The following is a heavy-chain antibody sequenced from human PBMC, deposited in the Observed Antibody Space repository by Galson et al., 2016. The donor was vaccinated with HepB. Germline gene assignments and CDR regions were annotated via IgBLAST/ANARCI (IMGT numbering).Heavy chain of an antibody. CDR3: ARAQGFETPGFDRVSFRGSMDV. Sequence: SVKVSCKASGYTFKSYAIHWVRQVSGQGLEWMGWINVGNGNTKYSEKFQGRVTLTEDASASTVFMDLSSLRSEDTAVYFCARAQGFETPGFDRVSFRGSMDVWGQGTTVTVS. V-gene: IGHV1-3*01. CDR1: GYTFKSYA. CDR2: INVGNGNT. J-gene: IGHJ6*02. D-gene: IGHD3-16*02.